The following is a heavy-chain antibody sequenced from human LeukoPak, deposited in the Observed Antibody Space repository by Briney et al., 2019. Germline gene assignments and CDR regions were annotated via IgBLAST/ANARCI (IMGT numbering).Heavy chain of an antibody. V-gene: IGHV4-59*11. CDR1: RGSFSSHY. Sequence: SETLSLTCTVSRGSFSSHYWTWIRQPPGKGLECIGYIYYTGITNYNPSLESRVTISLDTSKNQFSLKLRSVTAADTAVYYCARADGYTYGLDYWGQGTLVTVSS. CDR3: ARADGYTYGLDY. J-gene: IGHJ4*02. CDR2: IYYTGIT. D-gene: IGHD5-18*01.